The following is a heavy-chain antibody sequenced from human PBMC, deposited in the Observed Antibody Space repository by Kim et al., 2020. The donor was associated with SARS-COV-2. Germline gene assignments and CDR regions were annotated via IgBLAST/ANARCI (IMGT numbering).Heavy chain of an antibody. V-gene: IGHV4-34*01. CDR2: FNDRRST. CDR3: ARTTDYGDYESL. D-gene: IGHD4-17*01. J-gene: IGHJ4*02. CDR1: GGSFSGYY. Sequence: SETLSLTCDVHGGSFSGYYWTWIRQPPGKGLEWIGEFNDRRSTNYNPSLMSRVTISVDTSTNQFSLKLNSVTAADTAMYYCARTTDYGDYESLWGQGTLVTVSS.